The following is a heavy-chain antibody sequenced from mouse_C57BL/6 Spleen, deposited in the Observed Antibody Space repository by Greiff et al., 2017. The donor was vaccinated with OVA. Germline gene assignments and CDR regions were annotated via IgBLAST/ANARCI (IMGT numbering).Heavy chain of an antibody. J-gene: IGHJ3*01. CDR2: IHPNSGST. D-gene: IGHD1-1*01. CDR3: ARESHYGSEGFAY. CDR1: GYTFSSYW. Sequence: VQLQQSGAELVKPGASVKLSCKASGYTFSSYWMHWVKQRPGQGLEWIGMIHPNSGSTNYNEKFKSKATLTVDKSSSTAYMQLSSLTSEDSAVYYCARESHYGSEGFAYWGQGTLVTVSA. V-gene: IGHV1-64*01.